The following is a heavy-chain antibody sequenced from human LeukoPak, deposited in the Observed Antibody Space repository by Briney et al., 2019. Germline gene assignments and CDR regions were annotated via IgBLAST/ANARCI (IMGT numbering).Heavy chain of an antibody. D-gene: IGHD3-3*01. CDR2: IYVSGNT. CDR1: GGSITNYY. V-gene: IGHV4-59*01. CDR3: ARDHGWSGFNWFDP. J-gene: IGHJ5*02. Sequence: PSETLSLTCSVSGGSITNYYWSWIRQPPGKGLEWIGYIYVSGNTNYNPSLKSRVTLSLDTSKNQFSLKMTSVTAADTAIYYRARDHGWSGFNWFDPWGQGTLATVSS.